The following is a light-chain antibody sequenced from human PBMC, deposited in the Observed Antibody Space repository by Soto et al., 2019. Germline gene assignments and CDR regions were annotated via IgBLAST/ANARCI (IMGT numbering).Light chain of an antibody. Sequence: QPVLTQSPSASASLGASVKLTCTLSSGHSSYAIAWHQQQPEKGPRYLMKLNSDGSHSKGDGIPDRFSGSSSGAERYLTILSLQSEDEADYYCQTWGTGIVVFGGGTKLTVL. CDR2: LNSDGSH. CDR3: QTWGTGIVV. J-gene: IGLJ2*01. CDR1: SGHSSYA. V-gene: IGLV4-69*01.